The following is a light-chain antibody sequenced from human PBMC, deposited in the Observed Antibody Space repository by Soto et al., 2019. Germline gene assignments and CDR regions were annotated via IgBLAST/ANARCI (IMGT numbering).Light chain of an antibody. J-gene: IGLJ2*01. CDR2: VNSDGSH. CDR3: QTWGTAIHDVV. CDR1: SGHSNYA. V-gene: IGLV4-69*01. Sequence: HPVLTQSPSASASLGASVKFTCTLNSGHSNYAIAWHQQQPEKGPRYLMKVNSDGSHSKGDGIPDRFSGSSSGAERHLTISSLQSEDEADYYCQTWGTAIHDVVFGGGTKLTVL.